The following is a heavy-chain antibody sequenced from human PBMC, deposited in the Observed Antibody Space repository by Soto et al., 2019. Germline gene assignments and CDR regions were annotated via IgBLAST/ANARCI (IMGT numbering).Heavy chain of an antibody. Sequence: EVQLLESGGGLVQPGGSLRLSCAASGFTFSSYGMCWVRQAPGKGLEWASAMGSGGGTFYADSVKGRFTISRDISKNTLFLQMNSLRADDTAIYYCAKAAGALQGRGDDYWGQGTLVTVSS. CDR3: AKAAGALQGRGDDY. CDR2: MGSGGGT. D-gene: IGHD4-4*01. V-gene: IGHV3-23*01. J-gene: IGHJ4*02. CDR1: GFTFSSYG.